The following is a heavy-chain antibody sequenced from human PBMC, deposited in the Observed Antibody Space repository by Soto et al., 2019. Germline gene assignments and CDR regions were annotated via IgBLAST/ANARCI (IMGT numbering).Heavy chain of an antibody. D-gene: IGHD4-4*01. CDR1: VGPLRSHA. V-gene: IGHV1-69*01. CDR2: IIPIFGSP. J-gene: IGHJ6*02. CDR3: AGTVEIPYYHGMDV. Sequence: QVPLVQSGAEVKKPGSSVRVSCKASVGPLRSHAINWVRQATGQGLEWMGGIIPIFGSPYYAQKFQGRVTITADESSIKAYMELSSLRSEDTAVYSCAGTVEIPYYHGMDVWGQWTTVTVSS.